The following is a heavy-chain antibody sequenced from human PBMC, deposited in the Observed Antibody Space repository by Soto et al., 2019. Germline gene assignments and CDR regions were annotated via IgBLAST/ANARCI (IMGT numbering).Heavy chain of an antibody. J-gene: IGHJ4*02. Sequence: GASVKVSFKASGFTFTSSAVQWVRQARGQRLEWIGWIVVGSGNTNYAQKFQERVTITRDMSTSTAYRELSSLRSEDTSLYYCAAGTVEQWELPLPGNYWGQGTLVTVSS. CDR1: GFTFTSSA. CDR3: AAGTVEQWELPLPGNY. CDR2: IVVGSGNT. D-gene: IGHD1-26*01. V-gene: IGHV1-58*01.